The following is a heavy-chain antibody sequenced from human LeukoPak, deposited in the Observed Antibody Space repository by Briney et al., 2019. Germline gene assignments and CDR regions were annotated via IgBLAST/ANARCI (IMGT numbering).Heavy chain of an antibody. D-gene: IGHD3-22*01. CDR3: ARPIVHSSEAFDI. J-gene: IGHJ3*02. CDR2: IYPGDSDT. Sequence: GESLQISCQGSGYSFTSYWIGWVRQMPGKGLEWMGIIYPGDSDTRYSPSFQGQVTISADKSISTAYLQWSSLKASDTAMYYCARPIVHSSEAFDIWGQGTMVTVSS. CDR1: GYSFTSYW. V-gene: IGHV5-51*01.